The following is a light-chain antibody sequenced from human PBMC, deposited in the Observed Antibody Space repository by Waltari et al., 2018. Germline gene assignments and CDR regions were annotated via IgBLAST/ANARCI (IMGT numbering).Light chain of an antibody. Sequence: DTQMTQSPYSLSASVGDRVTITCRASQTVDKYLNWYQQKPGKAPKLLIYAGSSLQSGVPSRCSGSGFGTYFTLTITSVQPEDFATYYCQQSYSPPPITFGQGTRLEI. CDR3: QQSYSPPPIT. V-gene: IGKV1-39*01. CDR1: QTVDKY. CDR2: AGS. J-gene: IGKJ5*01.